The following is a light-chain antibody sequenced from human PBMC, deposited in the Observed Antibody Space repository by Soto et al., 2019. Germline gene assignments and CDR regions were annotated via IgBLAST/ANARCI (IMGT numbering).Light chain of an antibody. CDR3: MQALQTPLLT. CDR1: QSLLHSNGYNY. J-gene: IGKJ4*01. Sequence: DIVMTQSPLSLPVTPGEPASISCRSSQSLLHSNGYNYLDWYLQKPGHSPQLLIYLGSNRASGVPDRFSGSGSGTDFTLKISRVEAEDVGVYYCMQALQTPLLTFGGGTKVEIK. V-gene: IGKV2-28*01. CDR2: LGS.